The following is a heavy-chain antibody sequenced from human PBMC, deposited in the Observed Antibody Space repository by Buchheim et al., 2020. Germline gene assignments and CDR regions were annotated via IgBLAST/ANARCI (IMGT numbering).Heavy chain of an antibody. CDR3: ARLGLAYCGGDCYPHYYYYGMDV. Sequence: EVQLVESGGGLVQPGGSLRLSCAGSGFTFNYYWMHWVRQVPGKGLVWVSRINADGSVTNYADSVKGRFTISRDTAMNTLYLQMNSLRAEDTAVYYCARLGLAYCGGDCYPHYYYYGMDVWGQGTT. J-gene: IGHJ6*02. D-gene: IGHD2-21*01. V-gene: IGHV3-74*01. CDR1: GFTFNYYW. CDR2: INADGSVT.